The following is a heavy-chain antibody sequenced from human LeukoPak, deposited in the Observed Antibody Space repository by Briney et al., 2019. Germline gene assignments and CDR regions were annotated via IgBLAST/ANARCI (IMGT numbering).Heavy chain of an antibody. V-gene: IGHV4-4*07. CDR3: AREYMTYSSGWYGAFDI. Sequence: SETLSLTCTVSGGSISSYYWSWIRQPAGKGLEWIGRIYTSGSTNYNPSLKSRVTISVDTSKNQFSLKLSSVTAADTAVYYCAREYMTYSSGWYGAFDIWGQGTMVTVSS. J-gene: IGHJ3*02. CDR2: IYTSGST. CDR1: GGSISSYY. D-gene: IGHD6-19*01.